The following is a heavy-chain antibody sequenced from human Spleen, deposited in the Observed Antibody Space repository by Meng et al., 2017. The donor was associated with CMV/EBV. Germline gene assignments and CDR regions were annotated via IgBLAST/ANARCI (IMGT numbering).Heavy chain of an antibody. J-gene: IGHJ4*02. CDR1: GGSFSGYY. D-gene: IGHD5-12*01. CDR3: ARAPSGYDPFDN. Sequence: QVQLQQWGAGLLKPSETLSLTCAVYGGSFSGYYWSWIRQPPGKGLEWIGEINHSGSTNYNPSLKSRVTISVDTSNNQFSLKLSSVTAADTAVYYCARAPSGYDPFDNWGQGTLVTVSS. V-gene: IGHV4-34*01. CDR2: INHSGST.